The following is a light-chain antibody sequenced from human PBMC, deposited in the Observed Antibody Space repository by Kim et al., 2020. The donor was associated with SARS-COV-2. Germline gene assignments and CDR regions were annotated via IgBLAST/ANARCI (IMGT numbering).Light chain of an antibody. CDR1: KLGDKY. CDR3: QAWDSSIWV. CDR2: QDS. J-gene: IGLJ3*02. Sequence: SYELTQPPSVSVSPGQTASITCSGDKLGDKYACWYQQKPGQSPVLVIYQDSKRPSGIPERFSGSNSGNTTTLTINGTQAMDEADYYCQAWDSSIWVFGGG. V-gene: IGLV3-1*01.